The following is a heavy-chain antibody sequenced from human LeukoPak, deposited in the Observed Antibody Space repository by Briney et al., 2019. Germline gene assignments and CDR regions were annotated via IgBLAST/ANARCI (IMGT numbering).Heavy chain of an antibody. CDR1: GFTFSSYS. V-gene: IGHV3-21*01. J-gene: IGHJ3*02. CDR3: ARGPQGAFDI. Sequence: GGSLRLSCAASGFTFSSYSMNWVCQAPGKGLEWVSSISSSSSYIYYADSVKGRFTISRDNAKNSLYLQMNSLRAEDTAVYYCARGPQGAFDIWGQGTMVTVSS. CDR2: ISSSSSYI.